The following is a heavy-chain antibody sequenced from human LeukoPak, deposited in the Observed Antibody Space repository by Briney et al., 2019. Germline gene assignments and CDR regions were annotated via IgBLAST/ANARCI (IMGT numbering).Heavy chain of an antibody. D-gene: IGHD2-8*01. V-gene: IGHV1-69*13. CDR1: GGTFSSYA. CDR3: ARAPGPPYCTNGVCRFDY. Sequence: ASVKVSCKASGGTFSSYAISWVRQAPGQGLEWMGGIIPIFGTANYAQKFQGRVTITADESTSTAYMELSSLRSEDTAVYYCARAPGPPYCTNGVCRFDYWGQGTLSPSPQ. J-gene: IGHJ4*02. CDR2: IIPIFGTA.